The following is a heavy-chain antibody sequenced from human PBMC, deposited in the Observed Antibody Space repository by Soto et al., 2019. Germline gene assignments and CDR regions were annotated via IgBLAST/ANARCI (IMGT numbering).Heavy chain of an antibody. D-gene: IGHD5-12*01. CDR3: ARKYSGYVYGMDV. CDR2: IIPIFGTA. CDR1: GGTFSSYA. V-gene: IGHV1-69*06. Sequence: ASVKVSCKASGGTFSSYAISWVRQAPGQGLEWMGGIIPIFGTANYAQKFQGRVTITADKSTSTAYMELSSLRSEDTAVYYCARKYSGYVYGMDVWGQGTTVTVSS. J-gene: IGHJ6*02.